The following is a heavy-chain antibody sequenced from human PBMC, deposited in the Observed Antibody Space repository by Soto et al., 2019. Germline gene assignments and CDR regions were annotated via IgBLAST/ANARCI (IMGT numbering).Heavy chain of an antibody. CDR1: DFIFTSYA. V-gene: IGHV3-30*18. J-gene: IGHJ6*03. CDR2: ISHDGSKK. CDR3: AKDQGVGGYPLNYMYV. Sequence: PGGSLRLSCAASDFIFTSYAMHWVRQAPGKGLEWVAIISHDGSKKYHADSVKGRFTISRDNSNNTLFLQMNGLRAEDTAVYYCAKDQGVGGYPLNYMYVWSKVTTVTVSS. D-gene: IGHD6-19*01.